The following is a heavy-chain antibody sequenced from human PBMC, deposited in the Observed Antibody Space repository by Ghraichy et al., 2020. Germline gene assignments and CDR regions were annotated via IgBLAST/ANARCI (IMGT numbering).Heavy chain of an antibody. Sequence: SVKVSCKASGGTFSTYAINWVRQAPGQGLEWMGRIIPGLGIANYARNFQGTVTITADKSTSTAYMELSSLRSEDTAVYYCARDQASASGKYYNNWFDPWGQGTLVTVSS. V-gene: IGHV1-69*04. CDR3: ARDQASASGKYYNNWFDP. CDR2: IIPGLGIA. CDR1: GGTFSTYA. D-gene: IGHD3-10*01. J-gene: IGHJ5*02.